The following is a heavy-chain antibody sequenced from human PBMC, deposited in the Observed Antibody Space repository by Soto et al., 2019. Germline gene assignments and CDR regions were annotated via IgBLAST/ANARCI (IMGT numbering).Heavy chain of an antibody. Sequence: QVQLVQSGAEVKKPGSSVKVSCKASGVTFTFYTFSWVRQAPGQGLEWMGRIIHMVGMSNYAQKFQGRVTIIADSSTNTTYMQLSSLRSEDTALYYCATSYGSGSRPFDSWGQGAPVTVSS. CDR2: IIHMVGMS. CDR1: GVTFTFYT. D-gene: IGHD3-10*01. V-gene: IGHV1-69*02. J-gene: IGHJ4*02. CDR3: ATSYGSGSRPFDS.